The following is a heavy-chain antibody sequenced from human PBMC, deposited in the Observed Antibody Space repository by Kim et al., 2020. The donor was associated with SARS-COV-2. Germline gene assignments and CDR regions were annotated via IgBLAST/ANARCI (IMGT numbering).Heavy chain of an antibody. D-gene: IGHD3-16*01. V-gene: IGHV3-53*01. Sequence: GGSLRLSCAASGFTFSSNYMTWVHQAPGKGLEWVAVIYSDGSTYYADSVKGRFTISTDNSKNSVYLQMSSLRTEDTAVYYCARRFCAIDVSFQFTTVIV. CDR3: ARRFCAIDV. CDR2: IYSDGST. J-gene: IGHJ6*02. CDR1: GFTFSSNY.